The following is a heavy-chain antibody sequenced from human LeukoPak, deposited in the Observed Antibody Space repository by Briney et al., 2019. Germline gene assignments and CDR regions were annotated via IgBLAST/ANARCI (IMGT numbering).Heavy chain of an antibody. V-gene: IGHV3-7*01. J-gene: IGHJ4*02. D-gene: IGHD6-13*01. CDR1: GFTFSSYW. Sequence: GGSLRLSCAASGFTFSSYWMSWVRQAPGKGLEWVANIKQDGSEKYYVDSVKGRFTISRDNAKNSPYLQMNSLRTEDTAVYYCARELLYSSSWYTGVSFDYWGQGTLVTVSS. CDR2: IKQDGSEK. CDR3: ARELLYSSSWYTGVSFDY.